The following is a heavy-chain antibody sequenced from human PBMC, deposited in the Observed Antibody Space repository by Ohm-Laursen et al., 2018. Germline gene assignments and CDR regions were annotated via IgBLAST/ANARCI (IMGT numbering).Heavy chain of an antibody. CDR3: AREAKSYGYVFVY. D-gene: IGHD5-18*01. Sequence: SVKVSCKSSGGTFSSYAISWVRQAPGQGLEWMGGIIPIFGTANYAQKFQGRVTITTDESTSTAYMELSSLRSEDTAVYYCAREAKSYGYVFVYWGQGTLVTVSS. V-gene: IGHV1-69*05. CDR2: IIPIFGTA. J-gene: IGHJ4*02. CDR1: GGTFSSYA.